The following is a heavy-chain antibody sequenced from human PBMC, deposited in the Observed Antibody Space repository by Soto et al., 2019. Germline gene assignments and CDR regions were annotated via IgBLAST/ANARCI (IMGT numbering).Heavy chain of an antibody. CDR1: GYTFTSYA. CDR3: AAASGYSPYYYYYYMDV. CDR2: IDAGSGNT. Sequence: ASVKVSCKASGYTFTSYAMHWVRQAPGQRLEWMGWIDAGSGNTNYSQKFQDRVTITRDMSTSTAHMELSSLRSEDTAVYYCAAASGYSPYYYYYYMDVWGKGTTVTVSS. D-gene: IGHD3-3*01. J-gene: IGHJ6*03. V-gene: IGHV1-3*01.